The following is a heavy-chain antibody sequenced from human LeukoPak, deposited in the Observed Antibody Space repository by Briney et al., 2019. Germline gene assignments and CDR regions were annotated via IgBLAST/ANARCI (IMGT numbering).Heavy chain of an antibody. CDR3: ARLHRRYVGPDY. CDR2: VFDSGST. V-gene: IGHV4-39*01. Sequence: PSETLSLTCTVSGDSISSGTYYWGWIRQPPGKGLEWIGVVFDSGSTDYNPSLKSRVTISVDTSRNQFSLRLSSMTAADTAIYYCARLHRRYVGPDYWGLGIRVTVSS. D-gene: IGHD3-16*01. J-gene: IGHJ4*02. CDR1: GDSISSGTYY.